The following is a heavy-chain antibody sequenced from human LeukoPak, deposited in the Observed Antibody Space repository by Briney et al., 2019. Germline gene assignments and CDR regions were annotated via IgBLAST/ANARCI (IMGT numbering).Heavy chain of an antibody. J-gene: IGHJ4*02. CDR1: GGSISSSSYY. CDR3: ARSTGWLQEFDY. D-gene: IGHD5-24*01. Sequence: SETLSLTCTVSGGSISSSSYYWGWIRQPPGKGLEWIGNIYYSGSTYYNPSLKSRVTISVDTSKNQFSLKRSSVTAADTAVYYCARSTGWLQEFDYWGQGTLVTVSS. CDR2: IYYSGST. V-gene: IGHV4-39*01.